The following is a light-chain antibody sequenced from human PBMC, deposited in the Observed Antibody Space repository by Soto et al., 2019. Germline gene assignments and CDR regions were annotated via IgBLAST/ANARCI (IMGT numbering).Light chain of an antibody. CDR1: QGIGNF. Sequence: DIQMTQSPSSLSASVGDKVTITCRASQGIGNFLAWFQQKPGKAPTSLISEASSLQSGVPSRFSGSGSGTDFTLTISSLQPEDFATYYCQQYHSYPVTFGGGTKVEFK. J-gene: IGKJ4*01. V-gene: IGKV1-16*01. CDR2: EAS. CDR3: QQYHSYPVT.